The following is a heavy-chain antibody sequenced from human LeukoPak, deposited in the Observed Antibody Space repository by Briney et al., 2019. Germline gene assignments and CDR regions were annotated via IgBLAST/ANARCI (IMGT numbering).Heavy chain of an antibody. J-gene: IGHJ5*02. CDR2: ISAYNGNT. CDR3: AREGGNCSSTSCYNWFDP. V-gene: IGHV1-18*01. Sequence: ASVKVSCXASGYTFTSYGISWVRQARGQGLEWMGWISAYNGNTNYAQKLQGRVTMTTDTSTSTAYMELRSLRSDDTAVYYCAREGGNCSSTSCYNWFDPWGQGTLVTVSS. CDR1: GYTFTSYG. D-gene: IGHD2-2*01.